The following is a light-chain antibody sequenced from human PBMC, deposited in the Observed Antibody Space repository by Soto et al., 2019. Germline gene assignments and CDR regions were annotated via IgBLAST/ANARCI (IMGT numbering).Light chain of an antibody. CDR2: DTS. Sequence: EIVLTQSPCTLSLSPGERATLSCRASQSVSSSYLAWYQQKPDQAPRLLIYDTSSRATGIPDRFSGSGSGTAFTLAISRLEPEDFAVYYCQQCGSSPSFGQGTKVELK. CDR1: QSVSSSY. CDR3: QQCGSSPS. J-gene: IGKJ1*01. V-gene: IGKV3-20*01.